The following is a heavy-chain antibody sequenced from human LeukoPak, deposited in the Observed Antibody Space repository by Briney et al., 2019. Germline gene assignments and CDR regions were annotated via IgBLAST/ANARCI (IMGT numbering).Heavy chain of an antibody. V-gene: IGHV3-23*01. D-gene: IGHD1-26*01. CDR2: ISPSGDIT. Sequence: GGSLRLSCAASGFTFRNHGMDWVRQAPGKGLEWVSGISPSGDITYYADSVKGRFTISRDNSKNTLDLQMNSLRAEDTALYYCAKTQRIVGTTAGHDAFNIWGQGTMVTVSS. CDR1: GFTFRNHG. J-gene: IGHJ3*02. CDR3: AKTQRIVGTTAGHDAFNI.